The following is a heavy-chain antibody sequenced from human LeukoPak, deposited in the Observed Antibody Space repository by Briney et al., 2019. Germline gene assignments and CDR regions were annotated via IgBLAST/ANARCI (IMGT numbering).Heavy chain of an antibody. V-gene: IGHV3-23*01. CDR3: AKDGGLWVSAHWGDS. Sequence: GGSLRLSCAASGFTFSSYTMSWVRQAPGKGLEWVSTITTNDGNTYYADSVKGRFTVSRDNSKNTLFLQMNSLRAEDTAVYYCAKDGGLWVSAHWGDSWGRGTLVTVSS. J-gene: IGHJ4*02. CDR1: GFTFSSYT. CDR2: ITTNDGNT. D-gene: IGHD7-27*01.